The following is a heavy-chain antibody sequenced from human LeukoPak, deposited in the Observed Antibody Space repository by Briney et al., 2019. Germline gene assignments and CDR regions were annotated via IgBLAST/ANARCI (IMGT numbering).Heavy chain of an antibody. D-gene: IGHD2-2*01. J-gene: IGHJ4*02. CDR1: GFTFSSYG. V-gene: IGHV3-30*03. CDR3: ARAYRSTSCSDY. CDR2: ISYDGSNK. Sequence: PGGSLRLSCAASGFTFSSYGMHWVRQAPGKGLEWVAVISYDGSNKYYADSVKGRFTISRDNSKNTLYLQMNSLRAEDTAVYYCARAYRSTSCSDYWGQGTLVTVSS.